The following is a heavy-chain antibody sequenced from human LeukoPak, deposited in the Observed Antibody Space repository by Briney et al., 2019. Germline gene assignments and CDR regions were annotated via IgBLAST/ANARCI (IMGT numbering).Heavy chain of an antibody. V-gene: IGHV4-4*07. Sequence: SETLSLTCTVSGGSISSYYWSWIRQPAGKGLEWIGRIYTRGSTNYNPSLKSRVTMSVDTSKNPFSLKLSSVTAADTAVYYCARGKVTIVRGTDGMDVWGQGTTVTVSS. J-gene: IGHJ6*02. CDR1: GGSISSYY. D-gene: IGHD3-10*01. CDR2: IYTRGST. CDR3: ARGKVTIVRGTDGMDV.